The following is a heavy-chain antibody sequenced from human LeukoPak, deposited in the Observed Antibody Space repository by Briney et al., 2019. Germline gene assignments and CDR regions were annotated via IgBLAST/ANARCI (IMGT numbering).Heavy chain of an antibody. V-gene: IGHV4-4*02. D-gene: IGHD2-15*01. CDR1: GGSISSSNW. Sequence: PSGTLSLTCAVSGGSISSSNWWSWVRQPPGKGLEWIGEIYHSGSTNYNPSLKSRVTISVDKSKNQFSLKLSSVTAADTAVYYCARDEPGYCSGGSCYQGGAFDIWGQGTMVTVSS. J-gene: IGHJ3*02. CDR2: IYHSGST. CDR3: ARDEPGYCSGGSCYQGGAFDI.